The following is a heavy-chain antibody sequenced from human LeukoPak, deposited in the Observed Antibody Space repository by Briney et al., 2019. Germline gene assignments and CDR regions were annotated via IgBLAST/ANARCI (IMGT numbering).Heavy chain of an antibody. J-gene: IGHJ5*02. Sequence: PGGSLRLSCAASGFTFSSYAMSWVRQAPGKGLEWVSAISGSGGSTYYADSVKGRFTISRDNSKNTLYLQMNSLRAEDTAVYYCVRMVTGWPNWIDPWGQGTLVTVSS. CDR1: GFTFSSYA. CDR3: VRMVTGWPNWIDP. D-gene: IGHD6-19*01. V-gene: IGHV3-23*01. CDR2: ISGSGGST.